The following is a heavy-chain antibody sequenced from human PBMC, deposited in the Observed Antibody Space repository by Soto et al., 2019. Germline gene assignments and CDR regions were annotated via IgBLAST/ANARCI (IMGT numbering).Heavy chain of an antibody. Sequence: QLQLQESGPGLVKPSETLSLTCTVSGGSISSSSYYWGWIRQPPGKELEWIGAIYHSGSTYYQPYLKSRVAISVDTSKNQFSLRLTSLTAADTAVYFCARQTGGFGYYFDYWGQGTLVTVSS. D-gene: IGHD3-16*01. CDR3: ARQTGGFGYYFDY. V-gene: IGHV4-39*01. CDR1: GGSISSSSYY. J-gene: IGHJ4*02. CDR2: IYHSGST.